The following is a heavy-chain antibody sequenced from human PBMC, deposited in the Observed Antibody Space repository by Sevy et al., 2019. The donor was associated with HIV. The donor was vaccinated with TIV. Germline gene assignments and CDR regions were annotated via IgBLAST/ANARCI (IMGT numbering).Heavy chain of an antibody. CDR3: AKRYCSTITCYDDDFWNPYYFYGLDV. CDR1: GFIFSNYP. D-gene: IGHD2-2*01. Sequence: GGSLRLSCAASGFIFSNYPLGGVRPLQERGLRGAPVFVLGGPPPSSADSVEGRFTTSRDNSKNTVSLQMNSLGAEDTAIYYCAKRYCSTITCYDDDFWNPYYFYGLDVWGQGISVTVSS. J-gene: IGHJ6*02. CDR2: FVLGGPPP. V-gene: IGHV3-23*01.